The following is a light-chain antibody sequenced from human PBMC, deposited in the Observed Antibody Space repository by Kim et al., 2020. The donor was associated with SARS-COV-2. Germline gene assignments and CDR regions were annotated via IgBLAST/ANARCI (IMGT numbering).Light chain of an antibody. J-gene: IGKJ2*01. Sequence: LSLSPEERATLSCRSSQIVSRYLAWYQQKPGQAPRLLIYDASNRATGIPARFSGSGSGTDFTLTISSLEPEDFAVYYCQQRSNWQAFGQGTKLEI. V-gene: IGKV3-11*01. CDR3: QQRSNWQA. CDR1: QIVSRY. CDR2: DAS.